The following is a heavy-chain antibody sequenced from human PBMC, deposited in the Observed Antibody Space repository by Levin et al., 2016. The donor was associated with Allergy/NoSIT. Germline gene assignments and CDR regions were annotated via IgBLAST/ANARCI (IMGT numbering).Heavy chain of an antibody. CDR1: GGSIIGHF. CDR3: ARSDASSSGYPDF. CDR2: VIYTGYT. Sequence: SETLSLTCTVSGGSIIGHFWSWIRQPPGKGLEWIGYVIYTGYTDYNPSLKSRVTISADTSKNHFSLELSSVTAADTAVYYCARSDASSSGYPDFWGQGTLVTVSS. V-gene: IGHV4-59*11. J-gene: IGHJ4*02. D-gene: IGHD5-18*01.